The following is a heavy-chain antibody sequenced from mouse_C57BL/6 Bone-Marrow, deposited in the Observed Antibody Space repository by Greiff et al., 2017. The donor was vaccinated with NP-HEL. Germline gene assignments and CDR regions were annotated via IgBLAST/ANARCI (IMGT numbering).Heavy chain of an antibody. CDR2: IWGDGST. CDR3: AKQRDYYGSSSWYFDV. V-gene: IGHV2-3*01. CDR1: GFSLTGYG. D-gene: IGHD1-1*01. J-gene: IGHJ1*03. Sequence: VQLVESGPGRVAPSQSLSITCTDSGFSLTGYGVGWVRPTPGKGLEWLGVIWGDGSTNYPSARISRLSISKDNSRSQDFLKLNSLQTDDTATYYCAKQRDYYGSSSWYFDVWGTGTTVTVSS.